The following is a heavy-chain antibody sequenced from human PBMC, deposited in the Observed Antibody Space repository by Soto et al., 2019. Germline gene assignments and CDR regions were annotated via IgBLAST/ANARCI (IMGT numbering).Heavy chain of an antibody. CDR2: ITSDSSTI. D-gene: IGHD2-8*01. CDR3: ARVGRGVYGMDV. CDR1: GFPLSRYS. J-gene: IGHJ6*02. V-gene: IGHV3-48*02. Sequence: PRGSLRLSCAASGFPLSRYSINWVRPAPGKGLEWFSYITSDSSTISYADSVKGRFTVSRDNAKNSLYLQMNSLRDEETAVYYCARVGRGVYGMDVWGQGTSVTVSS.